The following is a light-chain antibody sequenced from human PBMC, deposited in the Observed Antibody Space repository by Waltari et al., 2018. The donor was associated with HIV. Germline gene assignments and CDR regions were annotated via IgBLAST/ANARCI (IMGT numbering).Light chain of an antibody. J-gene: IGKJ1*01. V-gene: IGKV3-15*01. CDR2: RAS. CDR1: QSISSN. Sequence: EVTMTQSPATLSVSPGETVTMSCRASQSISSNLAGYQQRPAQAPRLLVYRASSRATGIPARCSGSGTGTDFTLTISSLQSDDFAVYYCQHYEDWPPWTFGQGTKVESK. CDR3: QHYEDWPPWT.